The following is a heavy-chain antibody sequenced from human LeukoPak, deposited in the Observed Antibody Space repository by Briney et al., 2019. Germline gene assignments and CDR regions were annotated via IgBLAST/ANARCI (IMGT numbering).Heavy chain of an antibody. V-gene: IGHV3-30*02. CDR3: AKVRTIFGVVIAHFDY. D-gene: IGHD3-3*01. J-gene: IGHJ4*02. Sequence: GGSLRLSCAASGFTFSSYGMHWVRQAPGKGLEWVAFIRYDGSNKYYADSVKGRFTISRDNSKNTLYLQMNSLRAEDTAVYYCAKVRTIFGVVIAHFDYWGQGTLVTVSS. CDR1: GFTFSSYG. CDR2: IRYDGSNK.